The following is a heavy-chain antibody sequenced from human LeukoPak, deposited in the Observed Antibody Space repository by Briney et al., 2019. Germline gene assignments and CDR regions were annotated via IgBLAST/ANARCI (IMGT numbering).Heavy chain of an antibody. Sequence: GGSLRLSCVASRFTLNTYAVNWVRQAPGKGLEWVSAISSNGDFTYYADSVRGRFTISRDNSKNTVFLQMNGLRAEDTAVYYCARVKRDCSGGTCYSYDYWGQGTLVTVSS. D-gene: IGHD2-15*01. CDR3: ARVKRDCSGGTCYSYDY. J-gene: IGHJ4*02. CDR2: ISSNGDFT. CDR1: RFTLNTYA. V-gene: IGHV3-23*01.